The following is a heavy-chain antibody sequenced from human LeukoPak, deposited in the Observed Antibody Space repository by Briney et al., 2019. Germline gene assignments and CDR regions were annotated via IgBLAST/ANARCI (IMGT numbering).Heavy chain of an antibody. CDR3: ARGGVLDAFDI. CDR1: GGSISSGGYY. Sequence: SETLSLTCTVSGGSISSGGYYWSWIRQHPGKGLEWIGYIYYSGSTYYNPSLKSRVTVSVDTSKNQFSLKLSSVTAADTAVYYCARGGVLDAFDIWGQGTMVTVSS. D-gene: IGHD2-8*02. J-gene: IGHJ3*02. V-gene: IGHV4-31*03. CDR2: IYYSGST.